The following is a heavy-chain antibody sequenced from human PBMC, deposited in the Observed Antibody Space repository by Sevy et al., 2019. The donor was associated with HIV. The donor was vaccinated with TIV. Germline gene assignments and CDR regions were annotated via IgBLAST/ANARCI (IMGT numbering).Heavy chain of an antibody. D-gene: IGHD2-15*01. CDR1: GFTFRNHA. Sequence: GGSLRLSCVTSGFTFRNHAMHWVRQAPGKGLEWVAVISSDGAIKYYADSVKGRFTFSKDNSKSTLYLQMKSLRAEDTAVYYCARVGYCRGGTCFSGFYYAMDVWGQGTTVTVSS. V-gene: IGHV3-30-3*01. J-gene: IGHJ6*02. CDR3: ARVGYCRGGTCFSGFYYAMDV. CDR2: ISSDGAIK.